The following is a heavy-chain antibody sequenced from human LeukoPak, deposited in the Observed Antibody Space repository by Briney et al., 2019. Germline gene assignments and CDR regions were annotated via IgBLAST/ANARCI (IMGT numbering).Heavy chain of an antibody. V-gene: IGHV3-30*03. CDR1: GFTFSDYY. CDR3: ARGVEAILTYGTIDY. CDR2: ISYDGSNI. D-gene: IGHD3-3*01. Sequence: GRSLRLSCAASGFTFSDYYMSWVRQAPGKGLEWVSYISYDGSNISYADSVKGRFTISRDNSKNTLYLQMNSLRAEDTAVYYCARGVEAILTYGTIDYWGQGTLVTVSS. J-gene: IGHJ4*02.